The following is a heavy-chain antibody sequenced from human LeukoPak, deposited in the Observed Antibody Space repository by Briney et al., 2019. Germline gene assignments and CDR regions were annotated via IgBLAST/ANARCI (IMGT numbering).Heavy chain of an antibody. J-gene: IGHJ4*02. V-gene: IGHV3-23*01. CDR2: IIGSSGAT. CDR1: GFRFSNYA. D-gene: IGHD5-12*01. Sequence: GGSLRLSGAASGFRFSNYAMNWVRQAPGKGLEWVSLIIGSSGATFYADSVKGRFTISRDNSKNTLFLQMNSLRAEDTALYYCAKGAYDYIEMGYIDYWGQGTLVTVSS. CDR3: AKGAYDYIEMGYIDY.